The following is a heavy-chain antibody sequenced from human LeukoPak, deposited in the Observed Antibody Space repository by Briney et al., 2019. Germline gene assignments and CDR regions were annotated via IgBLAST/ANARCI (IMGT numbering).Heavy chain of an antibody. J-gene: IGHJ4*02. CDR1: GYTLTELS. CDR3: ARQGYSGHSQGAADY. CDR2: FDPEDGET. V-gene: IGHV1-24*01. D-gene: IGHD4-23*01. Sequence: ASVKVSCKVSGYTLTELSMHWVRQAPGKGLEWMGGFDPEDGETIYAQKFQGRVTMTEDTSTDTAYMELSRLRSDDTAVYYCARQGYSGHSQGAADYWGQGTLVTVSS.